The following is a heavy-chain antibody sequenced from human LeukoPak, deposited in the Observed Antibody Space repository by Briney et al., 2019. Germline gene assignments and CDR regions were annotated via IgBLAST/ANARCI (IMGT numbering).Heavy chain of an antibody. CDR3: AREGNGGNPETVDGMDV. Sequence: PGGSLRLSCAASGFTFSSYAMHWVRQAPGKGREWVAVISYDGSNKYYADSVKGRFTISRDNSKNTLYLQMNSLRAEDTAVYYCAREGNGGNPETVDGMDVWGQGTTVTVSS. J-gene: IGHJ6*02. V-gene: IGHV3-30-3*01. CDR2: ISYDGSNK. CDR1: GFTFSSYA. D-gene: IGHD4-23*01.